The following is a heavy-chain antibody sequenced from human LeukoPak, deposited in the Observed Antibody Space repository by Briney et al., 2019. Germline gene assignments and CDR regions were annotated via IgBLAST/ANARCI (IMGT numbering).Heavy chain of an antibody. CDR1: GFTFDDYA. J-gene: IGHJ6*02. CDR3: TKDIGTGGSATVTTFLPYGMDV. Sequence: GGSLRLSCAASGFTFDDYAMHWVRQAPGKGLEWVSGISWNYGNIAYADSVKGRFTISRDNAKNFLYLEMNGLRTEDTALYYCTKDIGTGGSATVTTFLPYGMDVWGQGTTVTVSS. V-gene: IGHV3-9*01. D-gene: IGHD4-17*01. CDR2: ISWNYGNI.